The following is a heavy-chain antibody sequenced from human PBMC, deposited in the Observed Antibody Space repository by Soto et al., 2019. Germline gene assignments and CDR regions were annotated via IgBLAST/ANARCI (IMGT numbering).Heavy chain of an antibody. V-gene: IGHV4-28*01. CDR1: GYTISSSNW. D-gene: IGHD3-3*01. Sequence: QVQLQESGPGLVKPSDTLSLTCAVSGYTISSSNWWGWIRQPPGKGLEWIGYIYYSGSTYYNSSLKSRVTMSVDTSKNQFSLKLSSVTAVDTAVYFCARISRSRHDSGMDVWGQGTTVTVSS. CDR2: IYYSGST. J-gene: IGHJ6*02. CDR3: ARISRSRHDSGMDV.